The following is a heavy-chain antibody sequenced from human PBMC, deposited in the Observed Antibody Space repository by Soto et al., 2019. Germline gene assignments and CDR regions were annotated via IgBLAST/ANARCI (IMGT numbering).Heavy chain of an antibody. V-gene: IGHV4-30-4*01. Sequence: SETLSLTCTVSGGSISSGDDYWSWIRQPPGKGLEWIGYIYYSGSTYYNPSLKSRVTISVDTSKNQFSLKLSSVTAADTAVYYCARGGGHSPHFDYWGQGTLVTVSS. D-gene: IGHD2-21*02. CDR3: ARGGGHSPHFDY. J-gene: IGHJ4*02. CDR1: GGSISSGDDY. CDR2: IYYSGST.